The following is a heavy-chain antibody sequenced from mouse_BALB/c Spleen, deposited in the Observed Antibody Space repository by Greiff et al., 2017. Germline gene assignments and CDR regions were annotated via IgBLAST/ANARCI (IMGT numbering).Heavy chain of an antibody. Sequence: EVHLVESGGGLVQPGGSLKLSCAASGFAFSSYDMSWVRQTPEKRLEWVAYISSGGGSTYYPDTVKGRFTISRDNAKNTLYLQMSSLKSEDTAMYYCATLYYRYDGDWYFDVWGAGTTVTVSS. CDR3: ATLYYRYDGDWYFDV. CDR2: ISSGGGST. V-gene: IGHV5-12-1*01. CDR1: GFAFSSYD. D-gene: IGHD2-14*01. J-gene: IGHJ1*01.